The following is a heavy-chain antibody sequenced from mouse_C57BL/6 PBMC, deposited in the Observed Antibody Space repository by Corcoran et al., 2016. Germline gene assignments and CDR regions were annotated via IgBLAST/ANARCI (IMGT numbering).Heavy chain of an antibody. J-gene: IGHJ2*01. D-gene: IGHD1-1*01. Sequence: QVQLKQSGAELVRPGASVKLSCKASGYTFTDYYINWVKQRPGQGLEWIARIYPGSGNTYYNEKFKGKATLTAEKSSSTAYMQLSSLTSEDSAVYFCARRGSTIYFDYWGQGTTLTVSS. CDR1: GYTFTDYY. CDR2: IYPGSGNT. V-gene: IGHV1-76*01. CDR3: ARRGSTIYFDY.